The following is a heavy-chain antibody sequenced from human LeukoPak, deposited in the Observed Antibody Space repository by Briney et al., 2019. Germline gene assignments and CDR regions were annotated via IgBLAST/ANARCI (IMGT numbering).Heavy chain of an antibody. J-gene: IGHJ4*02. CDR3: ARVSRVPAALAFFDY. V-gene: IGHV3-11*04. CDR2: ISSSGSTI. D-gene: IGHD2-2*01. Sequence: PGGSLRLCCAAAGFTFSDSYMSWIRQATGMWLDWVSYISSSGSTIYYADSVKGRFTISRDNAKNSLYLQMNSLRAEDTAVYYCARVSRVPAALAFFDYWGQGTLVTVSS. CDR1: GFTFSDSY.